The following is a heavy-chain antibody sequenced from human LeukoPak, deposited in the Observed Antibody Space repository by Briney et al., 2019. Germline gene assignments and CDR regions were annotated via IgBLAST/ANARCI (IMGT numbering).Heavy chain of an antibody. J-gene: IGHJ4*02. CDR1: GFTVSNNY. V-gene: IGHV3-53*01. CDR3: AKHAGTTRQTKDY. D-gene: IGHD1-1*01. CDR2: IYSGGST. Sequence: PGGSLRLSCAASGFTVSNNYMSWVRQAPGKGLEWVSVIYSGGSTYYADSVKGRFTISRDNSNNRLYLEMNSLRAEDTAVYYCAKHAGTTRQTKDYWGQGTLVTVSS.